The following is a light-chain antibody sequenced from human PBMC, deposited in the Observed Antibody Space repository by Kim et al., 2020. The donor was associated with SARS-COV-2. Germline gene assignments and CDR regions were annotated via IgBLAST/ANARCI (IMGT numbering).Light chain of an antibody. CDR1: NIGSKN. CDR2: SDS. V-gene: IGLV3-9*01. Sequence: SYELTQPPSVSVALGQTARITCGGNNIGSKNVHWYQQKPGQAPVLVIYSDSNRPSGIPERFSGSNSGNTATLTISRAEAGDEADYYCQVWDSSTYVFGTGTKVTVL. CDR3: QVWDSSTYV. J-gene: IGLJ1*01.